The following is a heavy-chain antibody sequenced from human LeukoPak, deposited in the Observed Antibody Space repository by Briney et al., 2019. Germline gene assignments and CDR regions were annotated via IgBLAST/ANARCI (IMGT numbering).Heavy chain of an antibody. V-gene: IGHV4-30-2*01. CDR3: ASGGYRFGFIYFDY. CDR2: IYHSGST. CDR1: GGSISSGGYS. J-gene: IGHJ4*02. D-gene: IGHD5-18*01. Sequence: SETLSPTCAVSGGSISSGGYSWSWIRQPPGKGLEWIGYIYHSGSTYSNPSLKSRVTISVDRSKNQFSLKLSSVTAPDTAVYFCASGGYRFGFIYFDYWGQGTLVTVSS.